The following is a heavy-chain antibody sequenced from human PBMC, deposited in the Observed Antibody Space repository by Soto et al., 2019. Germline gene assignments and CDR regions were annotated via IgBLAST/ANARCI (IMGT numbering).Heavy chain of an antibody. Sequence: GGSLRLSCAASGFIFSNAWMSWVRQAPGKGLEWVGRIKRSTDGGTTDYAAPVKGRFTISRDDSKNTLSLQMNSLKNEDTAVYFCTTGLSSGYYNFDYWGQGTLVTVSS. J-gene: IGHJ4*02. CDR1: GFIFSNAW. D-gene: IGHD3-22*01. CDR2: IKRSTDGGTT. CDR3: TTGLSSGYYNFDY. V-gene: IGHV3-15*01.